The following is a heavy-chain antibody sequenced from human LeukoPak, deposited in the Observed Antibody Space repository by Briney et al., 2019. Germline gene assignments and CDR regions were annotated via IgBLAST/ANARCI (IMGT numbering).Heavy chain of an antibody. J-gene: IGHJ4*02. Sequence: PGGSLRLSCAASGFTFSSYAMYWVRQAPGKGLEWVSGIFGSGGSTHYADSVKGRFTISRDNSKNTVYLQMNSLRAEDTAVYYCPKTTTGNSSGRYPGWPVDYWGQGTLVTVSS. V-gene: IGHV3-23*01. CDR3: PKTTTGNSSGRYPGWPVDY. D-gene: IGHD6-19*01. CDR2: IFGSGGST. CDR1: GFTFSSYA.